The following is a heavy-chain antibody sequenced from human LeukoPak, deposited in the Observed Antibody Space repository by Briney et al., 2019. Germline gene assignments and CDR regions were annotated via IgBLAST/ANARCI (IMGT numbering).Heavy chain of an antibody. Sequence: SVKVSCKASGGTFSSYAISWVRQAPGQGLEWMGRIIPILGIANYAQKFQGRVTITADKSTSTAYMELSTLRSEDTAVYSCARCRYGDYYSYGMDVWGRGTTVTVSS. V-gene: IGHV1-69*04. CDR2: IIPILGIA. D-gene: IGHD4-17*01. J-gene: IGHJ6*02. CDR1: GGTFSSYA. CDR3: ARCRYGDYYSYGMDV.